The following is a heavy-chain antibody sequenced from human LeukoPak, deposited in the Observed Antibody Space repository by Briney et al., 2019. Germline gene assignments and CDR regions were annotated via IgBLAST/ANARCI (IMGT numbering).Heavy chain of an antibody. CDR2: ISGSGGST. Sequence: GGSLRLSCAASGFTFSSYAMTCVRQAPGKGLEWVSTISGSGGSTYYADSVKGRFTISRDNSKNTLYLQMNSLRAEDTAVYYCAKHYYDSSGYSGPYDAFDIWGQGTMVTVSS. CDR1: GFTFSSYA. D-gene: IGHD3-22*01. J-gene: IGHJ3*02. V-gene: IGHV3-23*01. CDR3: AKHYYDSSGYSGPYDAFDI.